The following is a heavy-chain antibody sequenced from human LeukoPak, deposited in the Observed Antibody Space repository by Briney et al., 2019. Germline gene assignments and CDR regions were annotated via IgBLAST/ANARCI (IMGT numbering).Heavy chain of an antibody. CDR2: IYYSGST. Sequence: SETLSLTCTVSGGSMGSYYWSWIRQPPGKGLEWIGYIYYSGSTNYNPSLKSRVTISVDTSKNQFSLKLSSVTAADTAVYYCARENYYGWGSYYTWGQGTLVTVSS. D-gene: IGHD3-10*01. CDR3: ARENYYGWGSYYT. J-gene: IGHJ5*02. V-gene: IGHV4-59*01. CDR1: GGSMGSYY.